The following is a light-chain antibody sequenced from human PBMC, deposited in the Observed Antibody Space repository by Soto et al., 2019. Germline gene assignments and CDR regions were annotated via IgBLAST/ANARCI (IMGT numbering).Light chain of an antibody. V-gene: IGKV1-5*01. Sequence: DTQMTHSPSTLSASVGATVTSTCRSRQNINNWLAWYQQKPEKVPKLLIYGASTLEDGVPSSFSGSRSRTAFTLTINRLQPDDFATYYCQRYDGYFGQGTKLEIK. CDR2: GAS. CDR3: QRYDGY. J-gene: IGKJ2*01. CDR1: QNINNW.